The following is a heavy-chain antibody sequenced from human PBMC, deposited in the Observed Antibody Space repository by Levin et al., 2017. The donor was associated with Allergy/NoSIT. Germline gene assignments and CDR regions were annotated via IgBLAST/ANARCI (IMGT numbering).Heavy chain of an antibody. CDR3: ARGGCSSTSCLDN. V-gene: IGHV3-74*01. CDR1: GFTFSNYW. D-gene: IGHD2-2*01. Sequence: PGGSLRLSCAASGFTFSNYWMHWVRQAPGKGLVWVSHSNSDGSNTNYADSVKGRFTISRDNAKNTLYLQMNSLRDEDTAVYYCARGGCSSTSCLDNWGQGTLVTVSP. J-gene: IGHJ4*02. CDR2: SNSDGSNT.